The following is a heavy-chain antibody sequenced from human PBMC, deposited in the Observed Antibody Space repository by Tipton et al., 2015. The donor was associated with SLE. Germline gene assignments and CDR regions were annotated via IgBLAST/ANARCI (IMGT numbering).Heavy chain of an antibody. J-gene: IGHJ3*02. CDR1: GGSISSSRYY. D-gene: IGHD2-15*01. CDR2: IYYSGST. CDR3: ARQDPVVAAHAFDI. V-gene: IGHV4-39*07. Sequence: LRLSCTVSGGSISSSRYYWGWIRQPPGKGLAWIGSIYYSGSTYYNPSLKSRVTISVDTSKNQFSLKLSSVTAADTAVYYCARQDPVVAAHAFDIWGQGTMVTVSS.